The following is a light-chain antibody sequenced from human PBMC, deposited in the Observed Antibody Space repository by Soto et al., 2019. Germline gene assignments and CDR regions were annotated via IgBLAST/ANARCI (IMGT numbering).Light chain of an antibody. Sequence: EIVMTQSPATLSVSPGERATLSCRASQSVSYNLAWYQHKPGQAPRLLIYGPSTRATGIPARFSGSGSGTEFTLTISSLQSEDFATYYCQQYNSYSFGQGTKVDIK. V-gene: IGKV3-15*01. CDR3: QQYNSYS. J-gene: IGKJ1*01. CDR2: GPS. CDR1: QSVSYN.